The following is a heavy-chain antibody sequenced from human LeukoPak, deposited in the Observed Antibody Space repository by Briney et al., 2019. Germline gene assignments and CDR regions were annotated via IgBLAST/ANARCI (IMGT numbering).Heavy chain of an antibody. D-gene: IGHD3-3*01. CDR1: GLTFSSYA. CDR3: AKEASYDFWGGLQDYYYYGMDV. J-gene: IGHJ6*02. CDR2: ISGSGGST. Sequence: PGGSLRLSCAASGLTFSSYAMSWVRQAPGKGLEWVSAISGSGGSTYYADSVKGRFTISRDNSKNTLYLQMNSLRAEDTAVYYCAKEASYDFWGGLQDYYYYGMDVWGQGTTVTVSS. V-gene: IGHV3-23*01.